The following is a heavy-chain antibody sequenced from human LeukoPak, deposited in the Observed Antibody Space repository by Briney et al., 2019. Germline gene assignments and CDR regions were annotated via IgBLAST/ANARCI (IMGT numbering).Heavy chain of an antibody. J-gene: IGHJ6*02. D-gene: IGHD5-24*01. CDR2: ISYDGSNE. CDR1: GFTFSSYG. Sequence: PGRSLRLSCAASGFTFSSYGMHWVRQAPGKGLEWVAVISYDGSNEYYADSVKGRFTISRDNSKNTLYLQMNSLRAEDTAVYYCAKDLGDGYNWYYYYGMDVWGQGTTVTVSS. CDR3: AKDLGDGYNWYYYYGMDV. V-gene: IGHV3-30*18.